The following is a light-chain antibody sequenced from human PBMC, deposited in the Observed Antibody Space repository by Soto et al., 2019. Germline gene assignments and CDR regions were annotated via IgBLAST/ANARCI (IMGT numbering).Light chain of an antibody. CDR2: SLS. V-gene: IGLV2-14*03. CDR1: SSDIGSYNH. Sequence: QSVLAQPASVSESPGQSITISCSGTSSDIGSYNHVAWYKQFPGKSPRLMLYSLSARPSGVSDRFSGSKSGITASLTISGLQTEDEAVYYCISYTDRQSYLFGTGTNVTVL. CDR3: ISYTDRQSYL. J-gene: IGLJ1*01.